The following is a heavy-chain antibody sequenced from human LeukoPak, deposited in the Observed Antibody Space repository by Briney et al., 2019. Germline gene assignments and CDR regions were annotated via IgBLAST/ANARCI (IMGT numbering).Heavy chain of an antibody. CDR1: GFTFSSYA. CDR3: AKDLVLRYFDWLLSEDC. D-gene: IGHD3-9*01. J-gene: IGHJ4*02. CDR2: ISGSGGST. Sequence: GGSLRLSCAASGFTFSSYAMSWVRQAPGKGLEWVSAISGSGGSTYYADSVKGRFTISRDNSKNTLYLQMNSLRAEDTAVYYCAKDLVLRYFDWLLSEDCWSQGTLVTVSS. V-gene: IGHV3-23*01.